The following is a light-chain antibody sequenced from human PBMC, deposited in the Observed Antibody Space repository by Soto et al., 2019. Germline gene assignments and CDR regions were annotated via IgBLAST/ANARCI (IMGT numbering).Light chain of an antibody. J-gene: IGLJ1*01. CDR1: ILAVGGHGY. CDR3: FSFTSHSSHYV. CDR2: EVT. Sequence: QSALTQPASVSGSPGQSITIACTGTILAVGGHGYVSWYQQHPGKAPKLMIYEVTYRPSGVSDRFSGSKSGNTASLTIYGLQAEDEADYYCFSFTSHSSHYVFGTGTKVTVL. V-gene: IGLV2-14*01.